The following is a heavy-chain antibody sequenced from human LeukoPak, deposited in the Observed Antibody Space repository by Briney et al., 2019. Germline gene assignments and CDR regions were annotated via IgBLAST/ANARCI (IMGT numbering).Heavy chain of an antibody. D-gene: IGHD2-21*01. CDR2: ISFDGSNK. V-gene: IGHV3-30*03. CDR3: CGGLFYCDY. CDR1: GFSFSSYG. J-gene: IGHJ4*02. Sequence: GRSLRLSCAASGFSFSSYGMHRVRQAPGKGLEWVAGISFDGSNKYYADSLKGRFTISRDNSKNTLYMQMHSLRVEDTAVYYCCGGLFYCDYLGQGTLVTVS.